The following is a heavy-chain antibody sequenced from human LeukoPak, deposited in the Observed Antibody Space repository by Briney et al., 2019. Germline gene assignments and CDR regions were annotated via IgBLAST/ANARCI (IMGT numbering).Heavy chain of an antibody. CDR1: GGTFSSYA. CDR2: IIPIFGTA. J-gene: IGHJ4*02. D-gene: IGHD2-2*01. CDR3: ARLIVVVPAAIPRQYYFDY. Sequence: ASVKVSCKASGGTFSSYAISWVRQAPGQGLEWMGGIIPIFGTANYAQKFQGRVTITADESTSTAYMELSSLRSEDTAVYYCARLIVVVPAAIPRQYYFDYWGQRTLVTVSS. V-gene: IGHV1-69*13.